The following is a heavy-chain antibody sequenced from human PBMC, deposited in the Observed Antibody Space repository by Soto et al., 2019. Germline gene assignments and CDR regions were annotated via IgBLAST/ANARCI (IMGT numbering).Heavy chain of an antibody. CDR3: ARGGYCDTGNCYEGYYYGMDV. Sequence: QVQMVQSGAEVKKPGASVRVSCKTSGYSFTDYYIHWVRQAPGQGLEWMGWINPNSGGTNYARKFQGRVTLTRDTSINTAYMELSSLPSDGTAVFHCARGGYCDTGNCYEGYYYGMDVWGQGTTVSVSS. CDR1: GYSFTDYY. D-gene: IGHD2-2*03. J-gene: IGHJ6*02. CDR2: INPNSGGT. V-gene: IGHV1-2*02.